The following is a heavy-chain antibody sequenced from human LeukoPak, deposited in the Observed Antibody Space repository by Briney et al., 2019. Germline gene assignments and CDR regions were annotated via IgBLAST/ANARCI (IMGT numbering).Heavy chain of an antibody. Sequence: PSETLSLTCTVSGGSIISSSYYWGWIRQPPGKGLEWIGIIYYSGSTYYNPSLKSRVTLSVDTSKNQFSLKLNSVSAADTAVYYCARLLGSTFEFFTESWYFDYWGQGTLVTVSS. CDR2: IYYSGST. CDR1: GGSIISSSYY. J-gene: IGHJ4*02. V-gene: IGHV4-39*01. D-gene: IGHD5/OR15-5a*01. CDR3: ARLLGSTFEFFTESWYFDY.